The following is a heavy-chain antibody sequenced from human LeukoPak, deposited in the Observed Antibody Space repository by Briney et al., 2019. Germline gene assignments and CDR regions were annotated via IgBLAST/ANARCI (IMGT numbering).Heavy chain of an antibody. CDR2: IYYSGSI. V-gene: IGHV4-39*01. Sequence: PSETLSLTCIVSGDSITRNTDHWGWVREPPGKGLEWIGTIYYSGSIYYNQSLRGRVALSVDTSKNQFSLKLTSVTAADTAVYYCGRLNTDWGFLFDSWGQGTLVTVSS. D-gene: IGHD7-27*01. J-gene: IGHJ4*02. CDR1: GDSITRNTDH. CDR3: GRLNTDWGFLFDS.